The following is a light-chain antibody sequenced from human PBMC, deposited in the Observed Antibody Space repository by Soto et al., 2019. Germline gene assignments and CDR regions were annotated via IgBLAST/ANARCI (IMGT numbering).Light chain of an antibody. CDR3: QEGGARNT. Sequence: IVLTQSPATLYLSPGERATLSCRATQSISTNLAWYQQKPGQAPKLLIYDASNRATGIPARFSGSGSGTDFTLTINSLEPEDLAVYFCQEGGARNTFGGGTKVQIK. CDR2: DAS. J-gene: IGKJ4*01. V-gene: IGKV3-11*01. CDR1: QSISTN.